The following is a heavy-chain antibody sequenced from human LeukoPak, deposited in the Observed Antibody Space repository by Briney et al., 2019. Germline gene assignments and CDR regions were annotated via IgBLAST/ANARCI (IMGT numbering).Heavy chain of an antibody. CDR3: ATDSQRPKYYDFWSGPRDH. V-gene: IGHV3-30-3*01. CDR2: ISHDGRNK. D-gene: IGHD3-3*01. CDR1: GFTFSNYT. J-gene: IGHJ4*02. Sequence: GGSLRLSCAASGFTFSNYTVHWVRQAPGKVLEWVAVISHDGRNKFFADSVRGRFSISGDNSKKTLYLQMNSLRAEDTAVYYCATDSQRPKYYDFWSGPRDHWGQGTLVTVSS.